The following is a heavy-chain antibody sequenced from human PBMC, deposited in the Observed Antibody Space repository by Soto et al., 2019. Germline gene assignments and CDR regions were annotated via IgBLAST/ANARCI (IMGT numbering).Heavy chain of an antibody. CDR2: IKDKADGGTT. V-gene: IGHV3-15*01. J-gene: IGHJ4*02. CDR3: TTGHY. CDR1: GITFSNML. Sequence: GGSLRLSCKASGITFSNMLISWVRQAPGKGLEWVGRIKDKADGGTTDYAAPVKGRFAISRDDSKSRLYLQMNSLKTDDTAVYYCTTGHYWGQGTLVTVSS.